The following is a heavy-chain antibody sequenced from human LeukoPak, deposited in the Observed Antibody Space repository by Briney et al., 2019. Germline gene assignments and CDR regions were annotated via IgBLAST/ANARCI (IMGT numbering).Heavy chain of an antibody. CDR3: AREGGFGYDDAFDT. D-gene: IGHD3-16*02. CDR1: GFTFSTYE. CDR2: ISGSGSSI. Sequence: PGGSLRLSCTASGFTFSTYEMNWVRQAPGKGLEWISYISGSGSSIFYADSLQGRFTVSRDNAKNSVYLQMNSLRAEDTAVYYCAREGGFGYDDAFDTWGHGTTFTVSS. J-gene: IGHJ3*02. V-gene: IGHV3-48*03.